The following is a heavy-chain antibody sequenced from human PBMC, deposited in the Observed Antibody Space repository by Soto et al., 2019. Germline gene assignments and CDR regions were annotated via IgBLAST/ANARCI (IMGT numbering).Heavy chain of an antibody. J-gene: IGHJ4*02. D-gene: IGHD4-17*01. CDR2: ISYDGSNK. CDR1: GFTFSSYA. Sequence: GGSLRLSCAASGFTFSSYAMHWVRQAPGKGLEWVAVISYDGSNKYYADSVKGRFTISRDNSKNTLYLQMNSLRAEDTAVYYCARDGPYGTTVTTTFDYWGQGTLVTVSS. V-gene: IGHV3-30*04. CDR3: ARDGPYGTTVTTTFDY.